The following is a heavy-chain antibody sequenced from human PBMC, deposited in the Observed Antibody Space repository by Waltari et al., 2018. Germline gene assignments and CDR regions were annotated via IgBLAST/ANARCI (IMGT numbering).Heavy chain of an antibody. Sequence: QVQLVPSGAEVKKPGYSVTVTCKASGGTFTRSAIRRVRQAPGQGFEWMGGIIPILGIANYAQKFQGRVTITADKSTSTAYMELSSLRSEDTAVYYCARDVYDFWSGRFDYWGQGTLVTVSS. CDR3: ARDVYDFWSGRFDY. CDR1: GGTFTRSA. CDR2: IIPILGIA. V-gene: IGHV1-69*10. J-gene: IGHJ4*02. D-gene: IGHD3-3*01.